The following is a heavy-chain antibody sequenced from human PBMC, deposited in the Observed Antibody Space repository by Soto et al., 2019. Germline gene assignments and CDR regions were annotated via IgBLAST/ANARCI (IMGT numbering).Heavy chain of an antibody. CDR1: GFTFNSYG. CDR2: ISYDGSNK. Sequence: QVQLVESGGSVVQPGRSLRLSCAASGFTFNSYGMHWVRQAPSKGLEWVAVISYDGSNKYYADSVKGRFTISRDNSKNTLYLQMNSLRAEDTAVYYCAKRGYSGYDYGDYWGQGTLVTVSS. V-gene: IGHV3-30*18. J-gene: IGHJ4*02. CDR3: AKRGYSGYDYGDY. D-gene: IGHD5-12*01.